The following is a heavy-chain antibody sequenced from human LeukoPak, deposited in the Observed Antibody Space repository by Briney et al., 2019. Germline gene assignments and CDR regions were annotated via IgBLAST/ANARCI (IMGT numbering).Heavy chain of an antibody. CDR3: ARQPRITMIVVVRNWFDP. D-gene: IGHD3-22*01. CDR1: GGSISGYF. V-gene: IGHV4-59*08. Sequence: SETLSLTCTVSGGSISGYFWSWIRQPPGKGLEWIGCIHYSGSTNYNPSLKSRVTISVDTSKNQFSLKLSSVTAADTAVYYCARQPRITMIVVVRNWFDPWGQGTLVTVSS. CDR2: IHYSGST. J-gene: IGHJ5*02.